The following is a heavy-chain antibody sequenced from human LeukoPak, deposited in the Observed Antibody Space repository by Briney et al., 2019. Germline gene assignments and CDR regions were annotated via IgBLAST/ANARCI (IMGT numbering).Heavy chain of an antibody. CDR3: ARVSSGYSSDY. CDR2: ISSSSSYI. D-gene: IGHD5-18*01. Sequence: GGSLRLSCAASEFTFSSYSMNWVRQAPGKGLEWVSSISSSSSYIYYADSVKGRFTISRDNAKNSLYLQMNSLRAEDTAVYYCARVSSGYSSDYWGQGTLVSVSS. V-gene: IGHV3-21*01. CDR1: EFTFSSYS. J-gene: IGHJ4*02.